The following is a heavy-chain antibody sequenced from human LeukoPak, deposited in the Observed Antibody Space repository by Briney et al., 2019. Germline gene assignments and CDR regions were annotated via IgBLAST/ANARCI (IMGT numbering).Heavy chain of an antibody. CDR1: GGSISSGGYY. V-gene: IGHV4-31*03. CDR3: ARVHSGSYSGVYYFDY. J-gene: IGHJ4*02. Sequence: PSETLSLTCTVSGGSISSGGYYWSWIRQHSGKGLEWIGYIYYSGSTYYNPSLKSRVTISVDTSKNQFSLKLSSVTAADTAVYYCARVHSGSYSGVYYFDYWGQGTQVTVSS. D-gene: IGHD1-26*01. CDR2: IYYSGST.